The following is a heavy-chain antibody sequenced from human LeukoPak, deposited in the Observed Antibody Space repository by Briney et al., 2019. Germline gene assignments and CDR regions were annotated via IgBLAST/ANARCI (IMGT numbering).Heavy chain of an antibody. Sequence: GESLKISCKGSGYSFTSYWIGWVRQMPGKGLEWMGLIYPGDSDTRYGPSFQGQVTISADKSISTAYLQWNSLKASDTAMYYCARRGSREYFQTWGQGTLVTVSS. D-gene: IGHD5-18*01. CDR1: GYSFTSYW. J-gene: IGHJ1*01. CDR2: IYPGDSDT. V-gene: IGHV5-51*01. CDR3: ARRGSREYFQT.